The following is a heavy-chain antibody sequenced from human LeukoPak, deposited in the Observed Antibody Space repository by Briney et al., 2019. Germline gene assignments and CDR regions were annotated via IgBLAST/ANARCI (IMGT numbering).Heavy chain of an antibody. D-gene: IGHD2-21*01. CDR2: ISWNSGSI. V-gene: IGHV3-9*01. CDR3: AKDNWGLDKGFLDY. J-gene: IGHJ4*02. Sequence: GRSLRLSCAAPGFIFDHYAMHWVRQAPGKGLEWVSSISWNSGSIAYADPVKGRFTISRDNAQNSLYLQMNSLRADDTALYYCAKDNWGLDKGFLDYWGQGTLVTVSS. CDR1: GFIFDHYA.